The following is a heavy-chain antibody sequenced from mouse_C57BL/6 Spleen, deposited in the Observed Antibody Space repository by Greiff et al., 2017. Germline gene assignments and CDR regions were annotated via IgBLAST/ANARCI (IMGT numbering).Heavy chain of an antibody. V-gene: IGHV1-61*01. D-gene: IGHD1-1*01. Sequence: QVQLQQPGAELVRPGSSVKLSCKASGYTFTSYWMGWVKQRPGQGLEWIGNIYPSDSETHYNQKFKDKATLTVDKSSSTAYMQLSSLTSEDSAVYYCARWITTVVSPYFDVWGTGTTVTVSS. J-gene: IGHJ1*03. CDR2: IYPSDSET. CDR3: ARWITTVVSPYFDV. CDR1: GYTFTSYW.